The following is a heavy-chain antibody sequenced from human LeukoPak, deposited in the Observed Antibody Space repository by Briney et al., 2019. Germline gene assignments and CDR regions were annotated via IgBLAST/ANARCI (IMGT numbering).Heavy chain of an antibody. V-gene: IGHV3-7*03. CDR1: GFTFSDYW. J-gene: IGHJ4*02. Sequence: PGGSLRLSCAAPGFTFSDYWMTWVRQAPGKGLEWVANIKQDGSDKYYLDAVKGRFTISKDNTKNSLYLQMNSLRAGDTAVYYCARVRYYGSRSLMFEYWGQGTLVSVSS. CDR2: IKQDGSDK. D-gene: IGHD3-10*01. CDR3: ARVRYYGSRSLMFEY.